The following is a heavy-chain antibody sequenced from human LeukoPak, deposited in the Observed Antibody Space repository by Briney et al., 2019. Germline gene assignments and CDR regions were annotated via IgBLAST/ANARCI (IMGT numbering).Heavy chain of an antibody. CDR2: IYSIGIA. V-gene: IGHV4-4*07. D-gene: IGHD1-1*01. Sequence: PSETLSLTCTVSGGSISSYYWSWIRQPAGKGLEWIGSIYSIGIANYNPALRSRVTMSVDTSKNQISLKLSSVTAADTAVYYCARTGEPYNWFDPWGQGTLVTVSS. J-gene: IGHJ5*02. CDR1: GGSISSYY. CDR3: ARTGEPYNWFDP.